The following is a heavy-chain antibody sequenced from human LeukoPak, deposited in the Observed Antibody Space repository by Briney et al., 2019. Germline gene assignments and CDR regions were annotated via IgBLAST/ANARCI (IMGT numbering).Heavy chain of an antibody. V-gene: IGHV4-39*01. CDR1: GGSISSSSYY. J-gene: IGHJ4*02. CDR2: IYYSGGT. Sequence: PSETLSLTCTVSGGSISSSSYYWGWIRQPPGKGLEWIGSIYYSGGTYYNPSLKSRVTISVDTSKNQFSLKLSSVTAADTAVYYCARHSLTTVTTGNRYYFDYWGQGTLVTVSS. CDR3: ARHSLTTVTTGNRYYFDY. D-gene: IGHD4-17*01.